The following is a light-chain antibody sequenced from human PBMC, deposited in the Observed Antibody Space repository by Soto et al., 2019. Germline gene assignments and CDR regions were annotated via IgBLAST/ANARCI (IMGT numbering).Light chain of an antibody. CDR2: GAS. Sequence: IVLTHSPGTLSLSPRETATLSCRASQSVNSNYLAWYQQKPGQAPRPLIYGASSRATGIPDRFSGSGSGTVFTLTFSRLEPEDFAVDYCQPYGSSSYTFGQGNKVEIK. J-gene: IGKJ2*01. CDR3: QPYGSSSYT. V-gene: IGKV3-20*01. CDR1: QSVNSNY.